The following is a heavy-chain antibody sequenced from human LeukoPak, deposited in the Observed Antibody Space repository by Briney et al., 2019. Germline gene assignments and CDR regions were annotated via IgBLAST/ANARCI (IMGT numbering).Heavy chain of an antibody. CDR1: GYTFTGYY. V-gene: IGHV1-2*02. CDR2: INPNSGGT. D-gene: IGHD6-13*01. J-gene: IGHJ4*02. CDR3: ARGSIAAAGTRVDY. Sequence: ASVKVSCKASGYTFTGYYMHWVRQAPGQGLEWMGWINPNSGGTNYAQKFQGRVTMTRDTSISTAYMELSRLRSDDTAVYYCARGSIAAAGTRVDYWGQGTLVTVSS.